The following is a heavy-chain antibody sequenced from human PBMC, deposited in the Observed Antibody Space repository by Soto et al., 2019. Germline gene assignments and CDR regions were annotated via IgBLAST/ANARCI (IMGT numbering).Heavy chain of an antibody. CDR2: ISGSGGST. CDR3: TRDKSPAEMAFGY. V-gene: IGHV3-23*01. D-gene: IGHD3-3*01. Sequence: EVQLLESGGGLVQPGGSLRLSCAASGFTFSSYAMSWVRQAPGKGLEWVSAISGSGGSTYYADSVKGRFTISRDNSKNTLYLQMNSLRAEDTAVYYCTRDKSPAEMAFGYWGPGTLVTVSS. CDR1: GFTFSSYA. J-gene: IGHJ4*02.